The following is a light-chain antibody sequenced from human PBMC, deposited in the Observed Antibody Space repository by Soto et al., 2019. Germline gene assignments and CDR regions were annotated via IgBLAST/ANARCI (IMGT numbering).Light chain of an antibody. CDR2: VAS. CDR1: QSISYH. Sequence: DILMTQSPSSLSASVGDRVTITCRASQSISYHLNWYQQEPGKAPRLLISVASNLQSGVPSRFSGSGSGTDFTLVISSLQPEDLATYYCQQFHTTPSFGQGTKLEIK. V-gene: IGKV1-39*01. J-gene: IGKJ2*01. CDR3: QQFHTTPS.